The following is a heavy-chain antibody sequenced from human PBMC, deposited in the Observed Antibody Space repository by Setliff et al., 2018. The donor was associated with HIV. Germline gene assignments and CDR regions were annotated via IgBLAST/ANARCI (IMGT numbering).Heavy chain of an antibody. Sequence: GGSLRLSCAASGFIFSSYDMFWVRQAPGKGLEWVAFISFEGGNKYYADSVKGRFSASRDNSKNTHYLQMNSLKVEDTAVYYCARGDLTFVGVLMPLEMWGPGTMVTVSS. D-gene: IGHD3-16*01. V-gene: IGHV3-30*03. J-gene: IGHJ3*02. CDR1: GFIFSSYD. CDR3: ARGDLTFVGVLMPLEM. CDR2: ISFEGGNK.